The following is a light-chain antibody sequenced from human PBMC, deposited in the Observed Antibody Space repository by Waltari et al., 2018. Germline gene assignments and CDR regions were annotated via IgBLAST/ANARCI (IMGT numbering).Light chain of an antibody. CDR1: QSLLHLNEYNY. CDR2: LCV. Sequence: DIVMTQSPLSLPVTPGESDYISCRSSQSLLHLNEYNYLDWYVQKPGQSPQLLIYLCVPRASGVTDRFTGSGSGADFALIISRVEAEDVGVYYCMQALQSPYTFGQGTKLEIK. CDR3: MQALQSPYT. J-gene: IGKJ2*01. V-gene: IGKV2-28*01.